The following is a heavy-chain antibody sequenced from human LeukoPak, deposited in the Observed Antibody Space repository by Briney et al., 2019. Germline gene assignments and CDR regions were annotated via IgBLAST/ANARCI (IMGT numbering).Heavy chain of an antibody. Sequence: ASVKVSCKASGYTFTSYGISWVRQAPGQGLEWMGWISAYNGNTNYAQKLQGRVTMTTDTSTSTAYMELRSLRSDDTAVYYCARALLGVWWEPLDYWGQGTLVTVSS. CDR1: GYTFTSYG. CDR2: ISAYNGNT. V-gene: IGHV1-18*01. D-gene: IGHD2-15*01. J-gene: IGHJ4*02. CDR3: ARALLGVWWEPLDY.